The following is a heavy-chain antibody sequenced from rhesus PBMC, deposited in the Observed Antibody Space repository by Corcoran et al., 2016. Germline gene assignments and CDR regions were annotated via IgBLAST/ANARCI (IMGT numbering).Heavy chain of an antibody. Sequence: QVQLQESGPGLVKPSETLSLTCAVPGGSFSSYWWGWIRQPPGQGLEWVGSIYGSSGCTDSHPSLEIRATISMDTSKTQFSLRLGSVTAADTAVYYCAGQDWELQRGLDSWGQGVVVTVSS. CDR1: GGSFSSYW. CDR2: IYGSSGCT. CDR3: AGQDWELQRGLDS. J-gene: IGHJ6*01. D-gene: IGHD1-44*02. V-gene: IGHV4-160*01.